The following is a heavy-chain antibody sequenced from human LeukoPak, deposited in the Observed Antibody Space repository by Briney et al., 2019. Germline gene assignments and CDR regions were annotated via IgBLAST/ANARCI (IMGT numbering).Heavy chain of an antibody. CDR1: GGSISSYY. J-gene: IGHJ4*02. Sequence: PSETLSLTCTVSGGSISSYYWSWIRQPPGKGLEWIGNTYYSRSTNYNPSLKSRVTISVDTSKNQFSLKVTSVTVADTAVYYCAREGGFYRPLDYSGQGTLVTVSS. V-gene: IGHV4-59*01. CDR3: AREGGFYRPLDY. CDR2: TYYSRST. D-gene: IGHD3-3*01.